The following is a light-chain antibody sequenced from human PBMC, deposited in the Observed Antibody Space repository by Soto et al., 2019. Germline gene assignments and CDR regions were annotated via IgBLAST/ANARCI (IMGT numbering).Light chain of an antibody. Sequence: QSALTQPASVSGSPGQSITISCTGTTSDVGASNYVSWYQHHPGKAPKLLIYEVTNRPSGVSNRFSGSKSGNTASLTISGLQAEDEADYYCNSYASSATLVFGGGTKLTVL. CDR2: EVT. V-gene: IGLV2-14*01. J-gene: IGLJ2*01. CDR1: TSDVGASNY. CDR3: NSYASSATLV.